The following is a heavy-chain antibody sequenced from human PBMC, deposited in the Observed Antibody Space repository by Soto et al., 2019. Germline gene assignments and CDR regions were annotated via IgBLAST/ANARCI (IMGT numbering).Heavy chain of an antibody. CDR2: INPAGGVS. Sequence: EVQLVESGGGLVQPGGSLRLSCAASGFTFSTYWMAWVRQAPGKGLEWVANINPAGGVSTFVRSVKGRFTISRDNAKNSLYLQMNSLRAEDTAVYYCATDRGYSTFDIWGQGTMVTVSS. D-gene: IGHD1-26*01. J-gene: IGHJ3*02. CDR3: ATDRGYSTFDI. CDR1: GFTFSTYW. V-gene: IGHV3-7*04.